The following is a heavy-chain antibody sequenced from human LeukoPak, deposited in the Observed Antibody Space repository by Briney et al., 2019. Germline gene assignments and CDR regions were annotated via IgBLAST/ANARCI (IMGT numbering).Heavy chain of an antibody. CDR2: ISGSGGST. CDR3: ATNYYGSGSYYSIDAFDI. J-gene: IGHJ3*02. Sequence: GGSLRLSCAASGFTFSSYAMSWVRQAPGKGLEWVSAISGSGGSTYYADSVKGRFTISRDNSKNTLYLQMNSLRAEDTAVYYCATNYYGSGSYYSIDAFDIWGQGTMVTVSS. CDR1: GFTFSSYA. D-gene: IGHD3-10*01. V-gene: IGHV3-23*01.